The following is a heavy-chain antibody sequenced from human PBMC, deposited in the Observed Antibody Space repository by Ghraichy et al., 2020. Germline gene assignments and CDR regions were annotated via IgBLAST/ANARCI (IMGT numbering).Heavy chain of an antibody. D-gene: IGHD3-10*01. CDR3: AKEPWRFGELDY. J-gene: IGHJ4*02. V-gene: IGHV3-30*18. Sequence: GGSLRLSCAASGFTFSSYGMHWVRQAPGKGLEWVAVISYDGSNKYYADSVKGRFTISRDNSKNTLYLQMNSLRAEDTAVYYCAKEPWRFGELDYWGQGTLVTVSS. CDR1: GFTFSSYG. CDR2: ISYDGSNK.